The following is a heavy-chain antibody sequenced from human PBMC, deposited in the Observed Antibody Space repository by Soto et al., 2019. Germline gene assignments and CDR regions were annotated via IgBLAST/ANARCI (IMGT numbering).Heavy chain of an antibody. J-gene: IGHJ4*02. CDR3: AKDLGSYYLDY. CDR2: IYYSGST. V-gene: IGHV4-61*01. CDR1: GGSVSSGSYY. Sequence: SETLSLTCTVSGGSVSSGSYYWSWIRQPPGKGLEWIGYIYYSGSTNYNPSLKSRVTISVDTSKNQFALKLSSVTAADTAVYYCAKDLGSYYLDYWGQGTQVTVSS. D-gene: IGHD1-26*01.